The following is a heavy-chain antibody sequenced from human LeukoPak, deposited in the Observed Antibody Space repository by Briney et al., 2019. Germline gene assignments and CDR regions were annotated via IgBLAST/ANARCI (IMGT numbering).Heavy chain of an antibody. Sequence: ASVKMSCKASGYTFTANYMHWVRQTPGQGLEWMGWINPNSGGTNNAQKFQGRVTMTRDTSISTAYMELSRLRSDDTAVYYCARTSMVRGVYHDAFDIWGQGTTVTVSS. D-gene: IGHD3-10*01. CDR3: ARTSMVRGVYHDAFDI. CDR2: INPNSGGT. J-gene: IGHJ3*02. V-gene: IGHV1-2*02. CDR1: GYTFTANY.